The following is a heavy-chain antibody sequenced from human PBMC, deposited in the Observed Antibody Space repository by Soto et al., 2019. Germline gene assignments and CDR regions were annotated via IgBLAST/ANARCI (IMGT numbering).Heavy chain of an antibody. D-gene: IGHD1-1*01. CDR1: GCTFNMHD. V-gene: IGHV3-23*01. CDR2: INVPGVST. CDR3: IKDPTWERGY. J-gene: IGHJ4*02. Sequence: EVHRLESGGGLVPPGGSLRLSCVASGCTFNMHDMNWVRQPPGKGLEYVANINVPGVSTSYADAVKGRFTISRDNSKDTLYLEMNSLRVEDTAVYYCIKDPTWERGYWGQGALVTVSS.